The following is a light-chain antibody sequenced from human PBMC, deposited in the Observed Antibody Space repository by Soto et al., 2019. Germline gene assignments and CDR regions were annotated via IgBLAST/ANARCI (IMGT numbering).Light chain of an antibody. CDR1: QSIGNY. CDR3: QQRSSWPFT. Sequence: EVVLTQSPATLSLSPGEGATLSCRASQSIGNYLAWYQQKPGQAPRLLIYATSNRATGIPARFSGSGSGTDFTLTIGSLEPEDFAVYYGQQRSSWPFTFGPGTKVDIK. J-gene: IGKJ3*01. V-gene: IGKV3-11*01. CDR2: ATS.